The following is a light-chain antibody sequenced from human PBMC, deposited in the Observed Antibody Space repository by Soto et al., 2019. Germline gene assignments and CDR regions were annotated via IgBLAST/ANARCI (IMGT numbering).Light chain of an antibody. CDR1: QSVSSNY. J-gene: IGKJ1*01. V-gene: IGKV3-20*01. CDR3: QQCGNSPWT. Sequence: EIVLTQSPGTLSLSPGERATLSCRASQSVSSNYLAWYQQKPGQAPRLLIYGTTSRATGIPDRFSGSGSGTDFTLTISRLEPEDFAVYYCQQCGNSPWTFGQGTKVEIK. CDR2: GTT.